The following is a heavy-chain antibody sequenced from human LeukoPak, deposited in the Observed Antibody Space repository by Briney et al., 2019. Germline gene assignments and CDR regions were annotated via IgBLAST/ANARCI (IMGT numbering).Heavy chain of an antibody. CDR1: RFTFSSYA. CDR3: AKDTSRYYYDSSGYY. Sequence: GGSLRLSCAASRFTFSSYAMSWVRHAPGKGLEWVSAISGSGGSTYYADSVKGRFTISRDNSKNTLYLQMNSLRAEDAAVYYCAKDTSRYYYDSSGYYWGQGTLVTVSS. J-gene: IGHJ4*02. V-gene: IGHV3-23*01. CDR2: ISGSGGST. D-gene: IGHD3-22*01.